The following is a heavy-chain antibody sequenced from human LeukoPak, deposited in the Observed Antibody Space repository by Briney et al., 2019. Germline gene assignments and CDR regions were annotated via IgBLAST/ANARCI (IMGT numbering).Heavy chain of an antibody. CDR3: ASVTMVVSRSEAGAFDI. V-gene: IGHV1-69*13. J-gene: IGHJ3*02. Sequence: VKVSCKASGGTFSSYAISWVRQAPGQGLEWMGGIIPIFGTANYAQKFQGRVTITADESTSTAYMELSSLRSEDTAVYYCASVTMVVSRSEAGAFDIWGQGTLVTVSS. CDR2: IIPIFGTA. CDR1: GGTFSSYA. D-gene: IGHD5/OR15-5a*01.